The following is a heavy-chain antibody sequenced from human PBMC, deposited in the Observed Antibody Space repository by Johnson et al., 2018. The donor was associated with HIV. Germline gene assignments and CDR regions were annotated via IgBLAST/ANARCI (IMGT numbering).Heavy chain of an antibody. CDR3: AKRGSGWPSDAFDI. J-gene: IGHJ3*02. V-gene: IGHV3-15*01. CDR2: IKSKTDGGTT. CDR1: GFTFSNAW. Sequence: EVQLVESGGGLVQPGGSLRLYCAASGFTFSNAWMSWVRQAPGKGLEWVGRIKSKTDGGTTDYAAPVKGRFTISRDDSKNTLYLQMNSLKTEDTAVYYCAKRGSGWPSDAFDIWGQGTMVTVSS. D-gene: IGHD6-19*01.